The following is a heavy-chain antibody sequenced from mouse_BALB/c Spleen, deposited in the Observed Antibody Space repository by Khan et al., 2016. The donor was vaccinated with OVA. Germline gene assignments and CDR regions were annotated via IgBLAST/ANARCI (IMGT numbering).Heavy chain of an antibody. CDR2: NTPSNGST. J-gene: IGHJ1*01. D-gene: IGHD2-12*01. Sequence: VQLKQSGAELVKPAPSVKLSCTVTGFNINDTYIHRVKRRFEQGKVWFVRNTPSNGSTEYDPKLQGKATMRPDTSSNTSYLQLSSLTSGDTAVDYCVRPSYDPRNFDGWGGGTTVTVSS. CDR1: GFNINDTY. CDR3: VRPSYDPRNFDG. V-gene: IGHV14-3*02.